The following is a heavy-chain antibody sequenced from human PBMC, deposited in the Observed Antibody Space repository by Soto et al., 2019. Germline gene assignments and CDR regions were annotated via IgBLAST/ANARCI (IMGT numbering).Heavy chain of an antibody. J-gene: IGHJ4*02. Sequence: GGSLRLSCAASGFTFSSYWMSWVRQAPGKGLEWVANIKQDGSEKYYVDSVKGRFTISRDNAKNSLYLQMNSLRAEDTAVYYCARLRDSGPCYFDDWGQGTLVTVSS. CDR3: ARLRDSGPCYFDD. V-gene: IGHV3-7*01. CDR1: GFTFSSYW. CDR2: IKQDGSEK.